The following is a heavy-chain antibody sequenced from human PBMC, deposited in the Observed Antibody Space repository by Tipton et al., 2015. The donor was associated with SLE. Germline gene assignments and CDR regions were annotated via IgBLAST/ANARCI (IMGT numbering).Heavy chain of an antibody. CDR2: IYTGGNT. J-gene: IGHJ4*02. CDR3: VVCSPSSCSYFDY. CDR1: GGSISRYY. D-gene: IGHD2-2*01. V-gene: IGHV4-4*07. Sequence: TLSLTCTVSGGSISRYYWGWSRQPAGKGLEWIGRIYTGGNTKNNPSLESRVTLSVDASKDQFSLRLTSVTAADTAVYYCVVCSPSSCSYFDYWGQGRLVTVSS.